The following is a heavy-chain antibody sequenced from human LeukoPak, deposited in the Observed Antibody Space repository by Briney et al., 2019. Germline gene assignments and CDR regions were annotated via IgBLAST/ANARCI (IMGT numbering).Heavy chain of an antibody. Sequence: GGSLRLSCAASGFTVSSNYMSWVRQAPGKGLEWVSLIYSGGSTYYADSVKGRFTISRDNPKKSLYLQMNSLRAEDTAVYYCARRRAGEMFGNWFDPWGQGTLVTVSS. CDR3: ARRRAGEMFGNWFDP. V-gene: IGHV3-53*01. CDR2: IYSGGST. J-gene: IGHJ5*02. D-gene: IGHD3-16*01. CDR1: GFTVSSNY.